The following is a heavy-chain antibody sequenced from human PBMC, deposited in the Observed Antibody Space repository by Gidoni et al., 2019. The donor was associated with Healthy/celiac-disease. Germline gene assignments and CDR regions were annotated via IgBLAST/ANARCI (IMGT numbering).Heavy chain of an antibody. CDR2: ISGSGGST. J-gene: IGHJ3*02. CDR3: AKLLSQADAFDI. Sequence: EVQLLESGGGLVQPGGSLRLSCAASGFTFSSYAMSWVRQAPGTGLEWVSAISGSGGSTYYADSVKGRFTISRDNSKNTLYLQMNSLRAEDTAVYYCAKLLSQADAFDIWGQGTMVTVSS. CDR1: GFTFSSYA. V-gene: IGHV3-23*01.